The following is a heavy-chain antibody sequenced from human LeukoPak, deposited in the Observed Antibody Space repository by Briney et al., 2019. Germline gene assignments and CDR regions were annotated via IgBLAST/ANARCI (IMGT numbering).Heavy chain of an antibody. CDR2: ISVYNANT. J-gene: IGHJ5*02. CDR1: GYTFTSYG. D-gene: IGHD1-26*01. V-gene: IGHV1-18*01. Sequence: ASVKVSCKASGYTFTSYGISWVRQAPGQGLEWMGWISVYNANTKYAQKLQGRVTMTRDTSTSTAYMELRSLRSDDTAVYYCARDGGSYSDWFDPWGQGTLVIVSS. CDR3: ARDGGSYSDWFDP.